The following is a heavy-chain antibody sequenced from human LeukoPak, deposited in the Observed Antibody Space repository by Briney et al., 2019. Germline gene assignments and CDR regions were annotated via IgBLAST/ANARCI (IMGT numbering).Heavy chain of an antibody. CDR2: ISNSGSTT. D-gene: IGHD2-15*01. CDR3: VRGGGPSYKYNAFDI. CDR1: GLTSSIFE. V-gene: IGHV3-48*03. J-gene: IGHJ3*02. Sequence: GGSLRLSCIASGLTSSIFEMNWVRQAPGKGLEWVSYISNSGSTTDYADAVKGRFTISRDNAKSSLYLQMSSLRVEDTAVYYCVRGGGPSYKYNAFDIWGQGTMVTVS.